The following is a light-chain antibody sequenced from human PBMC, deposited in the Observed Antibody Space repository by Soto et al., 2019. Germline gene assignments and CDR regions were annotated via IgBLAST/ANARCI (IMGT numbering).Light chain of an antibody. V-gene: IGKV3-20*01. CDR2: GAS. J-gene: IGKJ1*01. CDR1: QSLSGSY. Sequence: EIVLTQSPGTLSLSPGEGATLSCRASQSLSGSYLAWYQQRPGQAPRLLIYGASTRATGIPDRFRGSGSGTDFTLTISGLEPEDFAVYYCQQYASSPGTFGQGTKVAIK. CDR3: QQYASSPGT.